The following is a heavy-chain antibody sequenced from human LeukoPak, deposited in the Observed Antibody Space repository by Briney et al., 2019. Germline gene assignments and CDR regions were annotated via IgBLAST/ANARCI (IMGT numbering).Heavy chain of an antibody. CDR1: GFTFSNAW. V-gene: IGHV3-15*01. D-gene: IGHD2-8*01. Sequence: PGGSLRLSCAASGFTFSNAWMTWVRQAPGRGLEWVGRIKRKTDGGTTDYAAPVKGRFTISRDDSKNTLYLQMNSLKTEDTAVYYCSTVRYCTTDVCYTPFGYWGQGTLVTVSS. CDR2: IKRKTDGGTT. CDR3: STVRYCTTDVCYTPFGY. J-gene: IGHJ4*02.